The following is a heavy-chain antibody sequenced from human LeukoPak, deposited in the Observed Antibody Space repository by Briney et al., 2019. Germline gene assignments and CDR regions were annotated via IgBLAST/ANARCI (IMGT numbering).Heavy chain of an antibody. CDR3: ARGAPWNYNYYYYMDV. Sequence: GASVKVSCKASGYTFTGYYMHWVRQAPGQGLEWMGWINPNSGGTNYAQKFQGRVTMTRDTSISTAYMELGRLTSDDTAVYYCARGAPWNYNYYYYMDVWGKGTTVTVSS. CDR1: GYTFTGYY. CDR2: INPNSGGT. J-gene: IGHJ6*03. D-gene: IGHD1-7*01. V-gene: IGHV1-2*02.